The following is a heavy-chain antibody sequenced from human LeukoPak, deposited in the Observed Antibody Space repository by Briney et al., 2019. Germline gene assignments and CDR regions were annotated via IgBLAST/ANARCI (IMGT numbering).Heavy chain of an antibody. J-gene: IGHJ4*02. D-gene: IGHD2-21*01. V-gene: IGHV1-69*01. Sequence: SVKVSCKASGGTFSSYAISLVRQAPGQGLEWMGGIIPIFGTANYAQKFQGRVTITADESTSTAYMELSSLRSEDTAVYYCARDDGAYCGGDCYSGDYWGQGTLVTVSS. CDR1: GGTFSSYA. CDR3: ARDDGAYCGGDCYSGDY. CDR2: IIPIFGTA.